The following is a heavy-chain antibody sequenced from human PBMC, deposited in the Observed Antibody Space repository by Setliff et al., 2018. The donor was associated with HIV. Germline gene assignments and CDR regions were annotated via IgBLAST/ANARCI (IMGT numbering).Heavy chain of an antibody. D-gene: IGHD2-2*01. V-gene: IGHV1-46*01. CDR2: IDPNGGAT. CDR3: ARAGGGATDQAFDI. Sequence: ASVKVSCKAFGYSFTSYFLHWVRQAPGQGLEWLGIIDPNGGATNNAQKLQGRLTVPTDTSTSTLYMELSNLRSDDTAVYYCARAGGGATDQAFDIWGQGTMVTVSS. CDR1: GYSFTSYF. J-gene: IGHJ3*02.